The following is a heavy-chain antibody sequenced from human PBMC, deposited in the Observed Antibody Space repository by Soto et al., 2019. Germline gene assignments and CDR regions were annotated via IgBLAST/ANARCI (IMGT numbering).Heavy chain of an antibody. V-gene: IGHV3-48*03. D-gene: IGHD3-10*01. Sequence: EVQLVESGGGLVQPGGSLRLSCAASGFTFSRYEMNWVRQAPGKGLEWISYIHSSGATTYYADSVKGRFTISRDNAKNSLCLQMNSLSAEDTAVYYCATRSGGGGAFDFWGQGTMVTVSS. CDR1: GFTFSRYE. J-gene: IGHJ3*01. CDR3: ATRSGGGGAFDF. CDR2: IHSSGATT.